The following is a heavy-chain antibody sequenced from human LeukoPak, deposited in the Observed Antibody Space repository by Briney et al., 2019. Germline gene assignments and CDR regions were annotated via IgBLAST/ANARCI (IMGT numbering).Heavy chain of an antibody. D-gene: IGHD6-19*01. CDR3: ARDPTGYSSGWKPY. J-gene: IGHJ4*02. V-gene: IGHV1-69*04. CDR2: IIPILGIA. Sequence: GASVKVSCKASGGTFSSYAISWVRQAPGQGLEWMGRIIPILGIANYAQKFQGRVTITADKSTSTAYMELSSLRSEDTAVYYCARDPTGYSSGWKPYWGQGTLVTVSS. CDR1: GGTFSSYA.